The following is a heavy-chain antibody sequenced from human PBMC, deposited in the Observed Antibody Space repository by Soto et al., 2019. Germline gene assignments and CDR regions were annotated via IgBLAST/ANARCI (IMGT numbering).Heavy chain of an antibody. CDR3: YRGSGRQLDY. CDR1: GYTFISYL. V-gene: IGHV1-46*03. CDR2: SNPDGGST. J-gene: IGHJ4*02. D-gene: IGHD6-19*01. Sequence: QVQLVQSGAEVKKPGASVKVSCKASGYTFISYLIHWMRQAPGQGLEWMGISNPDGGSTNYARKCQGSGTMTKEKSTSPVYMELSSLRSEETAMYYCYRGSGRQLDYWGQGTLVTVSS.